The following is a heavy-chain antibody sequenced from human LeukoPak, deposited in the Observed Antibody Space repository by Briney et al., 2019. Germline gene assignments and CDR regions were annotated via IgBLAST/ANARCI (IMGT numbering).Heavy chain of an antibody. Sequence: GGSLRLSCAASGFTFSGSAMHWVRQAPGQGLEWMGIINPSGGSTSYAQKFQGRVTMTRDMSTSTVYMELSSLRSEDTAVYYCARPIYSSGWGLDYWGQGTLVTVSS. V-gene: IGHV1-46*01. CDR2: INPSGGST. D-gene: IGHD6-19*01. CDR3: ARPIYSSGWGLDY. CDR1: GFTFSGSA. J-gene: IGHJ4*02.